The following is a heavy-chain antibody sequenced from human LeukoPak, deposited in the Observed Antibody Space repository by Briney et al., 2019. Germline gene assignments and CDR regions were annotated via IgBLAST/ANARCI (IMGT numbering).Heavy chain of an antibody. CDR1: GFTFSSYW. V-gene: IGHV3-7*01. D-gene: IGHD4-17*01. J-gene: IGHJ4*02. CDR3: ARVRRLGYFDY. Sequence: VGSLRLSCAASGFTFSSYWMSWVRQAPGKGLEWVANIKQDGSEEYYVDSVKGRFTISRDNAKNSLYLQMNSLRAEDTAVYYCARVRRLGYFDYWGQGTLVTVSS. CDR2: IKQDGSEE.